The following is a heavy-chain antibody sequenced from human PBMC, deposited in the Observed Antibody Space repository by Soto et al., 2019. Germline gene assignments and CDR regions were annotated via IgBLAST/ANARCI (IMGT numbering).Heavy chain of an antibody. V-gene: IGHV3-74*01. CDR3: ARDPRDLLAAAGTDAFDI. J-gene: IGHJ3*02. CDR1: GFTFSSYW. Sequence: GGSLRLSCAASGFTFSSYWMHWVRQAPGKGLVWVSRINSDGSSTSYADSVKGRFTISRDNAKNTLYLQMNRLRAEDTAVYYCARDPRDLLAAAGTDAFDIWGQGTMVTVSS. CDR2: INSDGSST. D-gene: IGHD6-13*01.